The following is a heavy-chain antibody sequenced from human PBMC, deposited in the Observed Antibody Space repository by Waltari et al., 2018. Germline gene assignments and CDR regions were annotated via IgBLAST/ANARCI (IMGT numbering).Heavy chain of an antibody. Sequence: QVPLVQSGAEVKKPGASVKVSCKASGYTFPGHYMHWVRPAPGQGLEWMGWINPNSGGTNYAQKFQGRVTMTRDTSISTAYMELSRLRSDDTAVYYCARDLLYSGSYWDWFDPWGQGTLVTVSS. CDR1: GYTFPGHY. CDR3: ARDLLYSGSYWDWFDP. D-gene: IGHD1-26*01. V-gene: IGHV1-2*02. CDR2: INPNSGGT. J-gene: IGHJ5*02.